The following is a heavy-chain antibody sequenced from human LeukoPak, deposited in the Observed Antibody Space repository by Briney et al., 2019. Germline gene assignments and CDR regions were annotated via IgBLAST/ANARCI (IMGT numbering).Heavy chain of an antibody. Sequence: GGSLRLSCAASGFTFDDYAMHWVRQAPGKGLEWVSGISWNSGSIGYADSVKGRFTISRDNAKNSLYLQMNSLRAEDTALYYCAKGPYGVAAWYFDLWGRGTLVTVSS. D-gene: IGHD3-3*01. V-gene: IGHV3-9*01. CDR3: AKGPYGVAAWYFDL. J-gene: IGHJ2*01. CDR2: ISWNSGSI. CDR1: GFTFDDYA.